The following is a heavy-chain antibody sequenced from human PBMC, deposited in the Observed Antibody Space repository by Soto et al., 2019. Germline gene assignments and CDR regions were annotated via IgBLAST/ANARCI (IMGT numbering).Heavy chain of an antibody. J-gene: IGHJ6*02. V-gene: IGHV1-69*13. CDR3: ARDSYDGTVTTFPRFYYYGMDV. D-gene: IGHD4-4*01. CDR2: IIPIFGTA. CDR1: GGTFSSYA. Sequence: GASVKVSCKASGGTFSSYAISWVRQAPGQGLEWMGGIIPIFGTANYAQKFQGRVTITADESTSTAYMELSSLRSEDTAVYYCARDSYDGTVTTFPRFYYYGMDVWGQGTTVTVSS.